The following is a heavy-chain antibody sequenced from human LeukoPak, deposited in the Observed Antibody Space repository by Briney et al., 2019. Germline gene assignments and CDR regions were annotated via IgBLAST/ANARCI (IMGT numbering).Heavy chain of an antibody. CDR2: INPSGGST. CDR3: ARPGATTVTTVNWYSDL. CDR1: GYTFTSYY. Sequence: ASVKVSCKASGYTFTSYYMHWVRQAPGQGLEWMGIINPSGGSTSYAQKFQGRVTMTRDTSTSTVYMELSSLRSEDTAVYYCARPGATTVTTVNWYSDLWGRGTLVTVSS. J-gene: IGHJ2*01. D-gene: IGHD4-17*01. V-gene: IGHV1-46*01.